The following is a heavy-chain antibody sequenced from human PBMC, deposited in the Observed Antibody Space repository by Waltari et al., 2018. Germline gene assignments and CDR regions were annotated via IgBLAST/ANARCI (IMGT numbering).Heavy chain of an antibody. D-gene: IGHD2-2*01. Sequence: QVQLQESGPGLVKPSETLSPTCTVSGGSISSYYWSWIRQPPGKGLEWIGYIYYSGSTNYNPSLKSRVTISVDTSKNQFSLKLSSVTAADTAVYYCARGALGYCSSTSCYLDYWGQGTLVTVSS. V-gene: IGHV4-59*01. J-gene: IGHJ4*02. CDR2: IYYSGST. CDR1: GGSISSYY. CDR3: ARGALGYCSSTSCYLDY.